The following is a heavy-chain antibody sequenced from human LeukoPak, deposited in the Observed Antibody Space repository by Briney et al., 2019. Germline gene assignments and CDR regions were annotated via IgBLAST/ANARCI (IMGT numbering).Heavy chain of an antibody. CDR1: GGSISSYY. Sequence: PSETLSLTCTVSGGSISSYYWSWIRQPPGKGLEWIGYIYYSGSTNYSPSLKSRVTMSVDTSKNQFSLKLSSVTAADTAVYYCARDELVVPAAASQWFFDYWAREPWSPSPQ. CDR3: ARDELVVPAAASQWFFDY. CDR2: IYYSGST. J-gene: IGHJ4*02. D-gene: IGHD2-2*01. V-gene: IGHV4-59*12.